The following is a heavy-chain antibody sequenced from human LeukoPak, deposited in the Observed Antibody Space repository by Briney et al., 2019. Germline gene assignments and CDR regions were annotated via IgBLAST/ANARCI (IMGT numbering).Heavy chain of an antibody. CDR3: AKGYGSGSYNGMDV. V-gene: IGHV3-23*01. D-gene: IGHD3-10*01. CDR2: ISGSGGST. J-gene: IGHJ6*02. Sequence: GGSLRLSCAASGFTFSSYAMSWVRQAPGKGLEWVSAISGSGGSTYYADSVKGRFTISRDNSKNTLYLQMNSLRAEDTAVYYCAKGYGSGSYNGMDVWGQGTTVTVSS. CDR1: GFTFSSYA.